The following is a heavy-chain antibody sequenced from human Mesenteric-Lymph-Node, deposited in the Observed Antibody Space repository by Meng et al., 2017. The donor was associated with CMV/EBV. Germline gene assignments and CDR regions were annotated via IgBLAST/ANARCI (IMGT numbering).Heavy chain of an antibody. CDR2: IYYSGST. CDR3: ARADIAAAGYYYYGMDV. CDR1: GGSISSYY. J-gene: IGHJ6*02. Sequence: VSLRLSCTVSGGSISSYYWTWIRQTPGKGLEWIGYIYYSGSTDYNPSLKSRVTISVDTSKNQFSLKLSSVTAADTAVYYCARADIAAAGYYYYGMDVWGQGTTVTVSS. V-gene: IGHV4-59*01. D-gene: IGHD6-13*01.